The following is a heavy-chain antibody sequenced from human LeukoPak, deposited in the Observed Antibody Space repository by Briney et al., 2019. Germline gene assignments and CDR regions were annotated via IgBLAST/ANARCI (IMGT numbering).Heavy chain of an antibody. D-gene: IGHD6-19*01. V-gene: IGHV4-39*07. CDR3: ARTYSSGQGAYY. CDR2: INYSGST. CDR1: GVSISSSNSY. J-gene: IGHJ4*02. Sequence: PSETLSLTCTVSGVSISSSNSYWGWIRQPPGKGLEWIASINYSGSTFYNPSLKSRVTISVDTSKNRFSLKLSSVTAADTAVYYCARTYSSGQGAYYWGQGTLVTVSS.